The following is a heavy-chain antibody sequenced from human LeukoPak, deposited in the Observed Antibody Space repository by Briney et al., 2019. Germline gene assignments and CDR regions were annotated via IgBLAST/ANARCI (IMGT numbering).Heavy chain of an antibody. CDR1: GGSISSSSYY. J-gene: IGHJ4*02. CDR2: IYYSGST. CDR3: ARDPSQRITIFEGFDY. Sequence: SETLSLTCTVSGGSISSSSYYWGWIRQPPGKGLEWIGSIYYSGSTCYNPSLKSRVTISVDTSKNQFSLKLSSVTAADTAVYYCARDPSQRITIFEGFDYWGQGTLVTVSS. D-gene: IGHD3-3*01. V-gene: IGHV4-39*02.